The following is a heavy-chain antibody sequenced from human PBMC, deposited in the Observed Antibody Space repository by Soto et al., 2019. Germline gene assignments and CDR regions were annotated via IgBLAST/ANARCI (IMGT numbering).Heavy chain of an antibody. Sequence: ESGGGVVQPGRSLRLSCAASGLTFSSYAMHWVRQAPGKGLEWVAVISNDGSNKYYADSVKGRFTISRDNSKNTLYLQMNSLRAEDTAVYYCARMASFYCSGGSCYPTYGMDVWGQGTTVTVSS. CDR3: ARMASFYCSGGSCYPTYGMDV. J-gene: IGHJ6*02. CDR1: GLTFSSYA. D-gene: IGHD2-15*01. V-gene: IGHV3-30-3*01. CDR2: ISNDGSNK.